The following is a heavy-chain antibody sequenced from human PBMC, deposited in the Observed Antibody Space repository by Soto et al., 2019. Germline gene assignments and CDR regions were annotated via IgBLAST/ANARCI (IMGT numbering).Heavy chain of an antibody. D-gene: IGHD3-9*01. Sequence: EVQLVESGGGLVKPGGSLRLSCAASGFTFSSYSMNWVRQAPGKGLEWVSSISTSSSYIYYADSVKGRFTISRDNAKNSLYLQMNSLSAEDTAVYYCARDDILTTYPRDYNYGMDVWGQGTTVTVSS. J-gene: IGHJ6*02. V-gene: IGHV3-21*01. CDR2: ISTSSSYI. CDR1: GFTFSSYS. CDR3: ARDDILTTYPRDYNYGMDV.